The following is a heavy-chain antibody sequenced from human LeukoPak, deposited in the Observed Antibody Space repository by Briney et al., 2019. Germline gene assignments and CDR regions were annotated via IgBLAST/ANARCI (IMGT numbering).Heavy chain of an antibody. J-gene: IGHJ2*01. CDR1: GGSISSSNW. CDR3: ARALSDWNYFWYFDL. V-gene: IGHV4-4*02. Sequence: SETLSLTCAVSGGSISSSNWWSWVRQPPGKGLEWIGEIYHSGSTNYNPSLKSRVTISVDTSKNQFSLKLSSVTAADTAVYYCARALSDWNYFWYFDLWGRGTLVTVSS. D-gene: IGHD1-7*01. CDR2: IYHSGST.